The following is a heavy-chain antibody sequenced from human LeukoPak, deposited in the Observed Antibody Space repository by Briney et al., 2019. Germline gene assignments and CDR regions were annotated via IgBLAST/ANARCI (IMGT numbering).Heavy chain of an antibody. V-gene: IGHV3-48*03. Sequence: GGSLRLSCAASGFTFSSYEMNWVRQAPGKGLEWVSYISSSGSTIYYADSVKGRSTISRDNAKNSLYLQMNSLRAEDTAVYYCARESIAVAYNYWGQGTLVTVSS. J-gene: IGHJ4*02. CDR3: ARESIAVAYNY. D-gene: IGHD6-19*01. CDR1: GFTFSSYE. CDR2: ISSSGSTI.